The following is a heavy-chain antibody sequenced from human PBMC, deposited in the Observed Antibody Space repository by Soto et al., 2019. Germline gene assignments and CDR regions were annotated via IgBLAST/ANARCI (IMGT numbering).Heavy chain of an antibody. V-gene: IGHV3-23*01. D-gene: IGHD2-2*02. CDR1: GFTFSSYA. J-gene: IGHJ4*02. Sequence: LRLSCAASGFTFSSYAMSWVRQAPGKGLEWVSAISGSGGSTYYADSVKGRFTISRDNSKNTLYLQMNSLRAEDTAVYYCANVVVPAAILSNWGQGTLVTVSS. CDR3: ANVVVPAAILSN. CDR2: ISGSGGST.